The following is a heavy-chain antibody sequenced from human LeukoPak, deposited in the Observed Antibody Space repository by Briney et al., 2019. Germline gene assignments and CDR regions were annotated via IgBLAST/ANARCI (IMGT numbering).Heavy chain of an antibody. CDR2: INHSGST. D-gene: IGHD6-13*01. CDR3: ARTRPKYSSSWYADYFDY. J-gene: IGHJ4*02. CDR1: GGSFSGYY. V-gene: IGHV4-34*01. Sequence: KPSETLSLTCAVYGGSFSGYYWSWIRQPPGKGLEWIGEINHSGSTNYNPSLKSRVTISVDTSEDQFSLKLSSVTVADTAVYFCARTRPKYSSSWYADYFDYWGQGTLVTVSS.